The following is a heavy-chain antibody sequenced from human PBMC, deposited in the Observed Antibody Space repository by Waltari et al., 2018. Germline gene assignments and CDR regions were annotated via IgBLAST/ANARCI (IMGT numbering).Heavy chain of an antibody. CDR2: IVPFLGAA. V-gene: IGHV1-69*10. CDR3: ARGGTDGYKKTAPLDI. Sequence: QVQLVQSGAALKKPGSSVQVSCKASGGRFGSRTLPWLRQAPGQGLDWMGGIVPFLGAANYAQKFQGRVTFTADKSTNTVYMALSNLKSEDTSIYYCARGGTDGYKKTAPLDIWGQGTMVIVS. D-gene: IGHD5-12*01. CDR1: GGRFGSRT. J-gene: IGHJ3*02.